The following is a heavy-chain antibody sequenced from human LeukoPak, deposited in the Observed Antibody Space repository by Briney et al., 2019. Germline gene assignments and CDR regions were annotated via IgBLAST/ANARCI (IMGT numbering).Heavy chain of an antibody. D-gene: IGHD6-13*01. J-gene: IGHJ5*02. Sequence: GGSLRLSRAASGFISSSYWMHWVRQPPGKGLVYIACINTDGFSTSYADSVKGRFTISRDNSKNTLYVQMNSLRAEDTAVYYCAKDRDTSSWFHNWFDPWGQGTLVTVSS. CDR1: GFISSSYW. CDR2: INTDGFST. CDR3: AKDRDTSSWFHNWFDP. V-gene: IGHV3-74*01.